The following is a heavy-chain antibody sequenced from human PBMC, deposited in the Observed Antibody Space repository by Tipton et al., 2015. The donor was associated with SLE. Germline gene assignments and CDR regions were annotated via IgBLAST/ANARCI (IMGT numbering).Heavy chain of an antibody. D-gene: IGHD4/OR15-4a*01. CDR3: ARDELVVLSSARWSYYYGMDV. CDR1: GGSISSSSHY. CDR2: IHFPGRT. V-gene: IGHV4-61*03. J-gene: IGHJ6*02. Sequence: TLSLTCTVSGGSISSSSHYWGWIRQPPGKGLEWIGYIHFPGRTNFNPSLKSRVSMSLDTSNRFSLRLTSVTAADTGTYYCARDELVVLSSARWSYYYGMDVWGQGTTVTVSS.